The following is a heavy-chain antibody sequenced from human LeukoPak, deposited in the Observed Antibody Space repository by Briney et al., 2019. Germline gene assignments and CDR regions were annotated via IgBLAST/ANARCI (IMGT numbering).Heavy chain of an antibody. J-gene: IGHJ3*02. D-gene: IGHD3-3*01. CDR3: ARGAVYDVRAFDI. CDR1: GGTFSSYA. V-gene: IGHV1-69*13. CDR2: IIPIFGTA. Sequence: WPSVKVSCKASGGTFSSYAISWVRQAPGQGLEWMGGIIPIFGTANYAQKFQGRVTITADESTSTAYMELSSLRSEDTAVYYCARGAVYDVRAFDIWGQGTMVTVSS.